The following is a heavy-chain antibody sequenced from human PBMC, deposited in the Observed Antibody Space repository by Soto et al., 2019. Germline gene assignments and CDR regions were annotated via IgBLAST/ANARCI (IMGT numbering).Heavy chain of an antibody. V-gene: IGHV3-11*06. CDR2: ISSSSSYT. Sequence: GGSLRLSCVASGFTFSDYYMSWIRQAPGKGLEWVSYISSSSSYTNYADSVKGRFTISRDNAKNSLYLQMNSLRAEDTAVYYCARGGYCSGGSCYYNWFDPWGQGTLVTVSS. CDR3: ARGGYCSGGSCYYNWFDP. D-gene: IGHD2-15*01. CDR1: GFTFSDYY. J-gene: IGHJ5*02.